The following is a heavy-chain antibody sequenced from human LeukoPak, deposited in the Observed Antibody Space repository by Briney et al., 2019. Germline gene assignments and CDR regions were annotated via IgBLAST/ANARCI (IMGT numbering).Heavy chain of an antibody. CDR3: AKQGEPDFFDY. J-gene: IGHJ4*02. D-gene: IGHD1-14*01. Sequence: GGSLRLSCAASEFTFSRYWMSWVRQAPGKGLEWVSGITWNSGDIDYADFVKGRFTISRDNAKNSLYLQMNSLRVEDTAFYYCAKQGEPDFFDYWGQGTLVTVSS. CDR2: ITWNSGDI. V-gene: IGHV3-9*01. CDR1: EFTFSRYW.